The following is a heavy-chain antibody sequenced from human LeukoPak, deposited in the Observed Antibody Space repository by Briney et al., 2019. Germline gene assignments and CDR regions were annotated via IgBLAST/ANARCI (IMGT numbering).Heavy chain of an antibody. CDR2: INPSGGIT. D-gene: IGHD6-19*01. V-gene: IGHV1-46*01. Sequence: ASVKVSCKASGYTFTSYYMHWVRQAPGQGLEWMGIINPSGGITSYAQKFQGRLTMTRDTSTSTVYMELSSLRSEDTALYYCARVHAESSLSAVTETAYFDYWGQGTRVTVSS. J-gene: IGHJ4*02. CDR1: GYTFTSYY. CDR3: ARVHAESSLSAVTETAYFDY.